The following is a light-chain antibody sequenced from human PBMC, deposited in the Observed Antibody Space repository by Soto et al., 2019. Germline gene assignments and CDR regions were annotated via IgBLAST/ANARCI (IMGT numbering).Light chain of an antibody. CDR2: AAS. Sequence: DIQMTQSPSSLSAYVGDRVTITCRASQSISSYLNWYQQRPGKAPKLLMYAASTLQSGVPTRFSGSGSGTEFPTTIRQLPSESFSTYYCQQNFSSESFGQGTKLEIK. V-gene: IGKV1-39*01. J-gene: IGKJ2*03. CDR1: QSISSY. CDR3: QQNFSSES.